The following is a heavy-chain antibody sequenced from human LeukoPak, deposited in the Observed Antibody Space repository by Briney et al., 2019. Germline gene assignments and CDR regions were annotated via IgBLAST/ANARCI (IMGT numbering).Heavy chain of an antibody. Sequence: GRSLRLSCAASGFTFSSYAMHWVRQAPGKGLEWVASINHNGNVNYYVDSVKGRFTISRDNAKDSLYLQMSNLRAEDTAVYFCARGGGLDVWGQGATVTVSS. CDR2: INHNGNVN. CDR3: ARGGGLDV. D-gene: IGHD3-16*01. J-gene: IGHJ6*02. V-gene: IGHV3-7*03. CDR1: GFTFSSYA.